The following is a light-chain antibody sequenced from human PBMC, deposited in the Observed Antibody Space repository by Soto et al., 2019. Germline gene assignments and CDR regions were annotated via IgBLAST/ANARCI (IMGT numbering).Light chain of an antibody. V-gene: IGKV1-39*01. Sequence: DIQMTQSPSSLSASVGDRVPITCRASQSISSYLNWYQQKPGKAPKLLIYAASSLQSGVPSRFSGSGSGTDFTLTISSLQPEDFATYYCQQSYSTPGLTFGGGTKVDIK. J-gene: IGKJ4*01. CDR3: QQSYSTPGLT. CDR1: QSISSY. CDR2: AAS.